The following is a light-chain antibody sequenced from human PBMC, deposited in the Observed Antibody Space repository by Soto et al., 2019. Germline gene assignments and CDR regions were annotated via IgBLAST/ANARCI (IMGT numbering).Light chain of an antibody. J-gene: IGKJ4*01. Sequence: ENVLTQSPGTLSLSPGERATLSCRASQSLSSSYLAWYQQKPGQAPRLLIYCASSRATGIPDRFSGSGSGTDFTLTISRLEPEDFAVYYCQQCATSPLTFGGGTKVEIK. CDR1: QSLSSSY. CDR3: QQCATSPLT. CDR2: CAS. V-gene: IGKV3-20*01.